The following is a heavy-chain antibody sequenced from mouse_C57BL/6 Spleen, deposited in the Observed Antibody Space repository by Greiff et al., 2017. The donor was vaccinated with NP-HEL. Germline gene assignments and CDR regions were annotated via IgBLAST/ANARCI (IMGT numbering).Heavy chain of an antibody. V-gene: IGHV2-6-1*01. CDR1: GFSLTSYG. J-gene: IGHJ4*01. CDR2: IWSDGST. Sequence: VQVVESGPGLVAPSQSLSITCTVSGFSLTSYGVHWVRQPPGKGLEWLVVIWSDGSTTYNSALKSRLSISKDNSKSQVFLKMNSLQTDDTAMYYCARHEDYDHYYAMDYWGQGTSVTVSS. D-gene: IGHD2-4*01. CDR3: ARHEDYDHYYAMDY.